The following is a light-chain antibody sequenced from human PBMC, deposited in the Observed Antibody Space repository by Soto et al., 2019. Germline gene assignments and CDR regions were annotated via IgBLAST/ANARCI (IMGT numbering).Light chain of an antibody. CDR2: DAS. V-gene: IGKV3-11*01. Sequence: EIVLTQSPATLSLSPGERATLSCRASQSVSSYLAWYQQKPGQAPRLLIYDASNRATGIPARFSGSGSGTDFTLTISSLEPEDFAVYYCQQYNNWPPWTFGRGTKVEIK. J-gene: IGKJ1*01. CDR1: QSVSSY. CDR3: QQYNNWPPWT.